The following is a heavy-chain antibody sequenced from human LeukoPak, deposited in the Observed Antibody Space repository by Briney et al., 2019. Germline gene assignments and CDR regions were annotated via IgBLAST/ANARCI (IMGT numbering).Heavy chain of an antibody. D-gene: IGHD5-24*01. CDR1: GGTFSSYA. V-gene: IGHV1-69*05. CDR3: ARTATIGYYFDY. Sequence: SVKVSCKASGGTFSSYAISWVRQAPGQGLEWMGGIIPIFGTANYAQKFQGRVTITTDESTSTAYMELSSLRSEDTAVYYCARTATIGYYFDYWGQGALVTVSS. CDR2: IIPIFGTA. J-gene: IGHJ4*02.